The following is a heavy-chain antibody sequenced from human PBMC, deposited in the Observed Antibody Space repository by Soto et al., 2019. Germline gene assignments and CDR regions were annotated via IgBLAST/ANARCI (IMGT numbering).Heavy chain of an antibody. V-gene: IGHV1-69*06. CDR2: IIPIFGTA. J-gene: IGHJ6*02. CDR1: GGTFSSYA. CDR3: ARGGKYSGSDYVTDYYYGMDV. D-gene: IGHD1-26*01. Sequence: ASVKVSCKASGGTFSSYAISWVRQAPGQGLEWMGGIIPIFGTANYAQKFQGRVTITADKSTSTAYMELSSLRSEDTAVYYCARGGKYSGSDYVTDYYYGMDVWGQGTTVTVSS.